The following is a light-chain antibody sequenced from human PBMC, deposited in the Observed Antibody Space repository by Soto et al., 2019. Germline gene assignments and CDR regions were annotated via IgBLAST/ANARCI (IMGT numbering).Light chain of an antibody. Sequence: EIVLTQSPGTLSLSPGERATLSCRASQSVSSSHLAWYQQKPGQAPRLLIYSASSRATGIPDRFSGSGSGTDFTLTISRLEPEDFAVFYCQQYGRSPLTFGQGTKVDIK. V-gene: IGKV3-20*01. J-gene: IGKJ1*01. CDR3: QQYGRSPLT. CDR2: SAS. CDR1: QSVSSSH.